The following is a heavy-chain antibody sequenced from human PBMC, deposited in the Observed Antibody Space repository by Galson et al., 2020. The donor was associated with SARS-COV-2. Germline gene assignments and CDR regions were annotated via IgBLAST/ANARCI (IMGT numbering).Heavy chain of an antibody. J-gene: IGHJ4*02. CDR1: RGPIRYDH. CDR2: INHSGTT. V-gene: IGHV4-59*08. CDR3: AKRAEGRRTSEDY. Sequence: ETSETLSLTCTVARGPIRYDHWNWIRQSPGKGQEWIGPINHSGTTNYNPNPKSRVTISIDTSKSQFSLRVTSVTAADTAVYYCAKRAEGRRTSEDYWGQGTQVTVSS.